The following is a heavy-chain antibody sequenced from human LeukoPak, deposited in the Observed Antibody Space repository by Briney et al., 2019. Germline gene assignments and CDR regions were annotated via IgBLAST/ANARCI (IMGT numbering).Heavy chain of an antibody. CDR3: ARAIPTSGDYDGDYYYGMDV. D-gene: IGHD4-17*01. J-gene: IGHJ6*04. CDR2: IYHSGST. V-gene: IGHV4-4*02. Sequence: SETLSLTCAVPGGSISSSNWWSWVRQPPGKGLEWIGEIYHSGSTNYNPSLKSRVTISVDKSKNQFSLKLSSVTAADTAVYYCARAIPTSGDYDGDYYYGMDVWGKGTTVTVSS. CDR1: GGSISSSNW.